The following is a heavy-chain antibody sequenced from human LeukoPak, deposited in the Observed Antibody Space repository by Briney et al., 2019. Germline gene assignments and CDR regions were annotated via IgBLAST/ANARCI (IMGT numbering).Heavy chain of an antibody. V-gene: IGHV1-2*02. CDR3: ARSFYDPYYFYMDV. CDR2: VNPNSGGT. Sequence: ASVKVSCKASGYTFTSYGISWVRQAPGQGLEWMGWVNPNSGGTSYAQKFQGRVTMTWDTSFRTAYMELRRLRSDDTAVYYCARSFYDPYYFYMDVWGKGATVTVSS. CDR1: GYTFTSYG. J-gene: IGHJ6*03. D-gene: IGHD3-3*01.